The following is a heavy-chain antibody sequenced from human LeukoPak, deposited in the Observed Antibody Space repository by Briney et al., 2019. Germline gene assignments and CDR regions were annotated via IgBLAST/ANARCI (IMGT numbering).Heavy chain of an antibody. CDR1: GFTFSSYS. D-gene: IGHD4-17*01. Sequence: GGSLRLSCAASGFTFSSYSMNWVRQAPGKGLEWVSYISSSSSTIYYADSVKGRFTISRDNAKNSLYLQMNSLRDEDTAVYYCAISCDYGDYWDRHYWGQGTLVTVSS. V-gene: IGHV3-48*02. CDR2: ISSSSSTI. J-gene: IGHJ4*02. CDR3: AISCDYGDYWDRHY.